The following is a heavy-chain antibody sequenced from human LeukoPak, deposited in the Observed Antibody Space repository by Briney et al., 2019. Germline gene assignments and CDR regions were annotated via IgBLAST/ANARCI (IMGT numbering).Heavy chain of an antibody. D-gene: IGHD6-13*01. CDR3: ARSMQGVSGMDV. J-gene: IGHJ6*02. Sequence: SETLSLTCAVYGGSFSGYYWSWIRQPPGKGLEWIGKINHSGSTNYNPSLKSRVTISVDTSKNQFSLKLSSVTAADTAVYYCARSMQGVSGMDVWCQGTTVTVSS. V-gene: IGHV4-34*01. CDR1: GGSFSGYY. CDR2: INHSGST.